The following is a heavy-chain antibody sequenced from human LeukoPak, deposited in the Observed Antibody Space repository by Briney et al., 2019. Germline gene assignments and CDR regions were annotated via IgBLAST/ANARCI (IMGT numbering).Heavy chain of an antibody. Sequence: PGRSLRLSCAASGFTFDDYAMHWVRQAPGKGLGWVSGISWNSGSIGYADSVKGRFTISRDNAKNSLYLQMNSLRAEDTALYYCAKDLVWYYGSGSYYRKGGYFDYWGQGTLVTVSS. J-gene: IGHJ4*02. CDR2: ISWNSGSI. D-gene: IGHD3-10*01. CDR1: GFTFDDYA. CDR3: AKDLVWYYGSGSYYRKGGYFDY. V-gene: IGHV3-9*01.